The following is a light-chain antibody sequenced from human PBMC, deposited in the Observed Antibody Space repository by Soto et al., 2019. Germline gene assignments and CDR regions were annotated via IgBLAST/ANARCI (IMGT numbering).Light chain of an antibody. CDR2: YDS. CDR3: QVWHTSSDLRGV. J-gene: IGLJ3*02. CDR1: NIGSKD. V-gene: IGLV3-21*04. Sequence: SYELTQPPSVSVAPGKTARIPCGGNNIGSKDVHWYQQKPGQAPVLVIYYDSDRPSGIPERFSGSNSGNTATLTISRVEAGDEADYYCQVWHTSSDLRGVFGGGTELTVL.